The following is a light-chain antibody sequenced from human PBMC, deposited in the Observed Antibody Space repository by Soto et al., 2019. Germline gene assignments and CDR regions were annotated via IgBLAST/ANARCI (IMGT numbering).Light chain of an antibody. CDR3: AAWDDSLNAVV. J-gene: IGLJ2*01. CDR1: SSNIGRNT. V-gene: IGLV1-44*01. CDR2: SNN. Sequence: QSVLTQPPSASGTPGQRVTISCSGSSSNIGRNTVNWYQQLPGTAPKVLIYSNNQRPSGVPDRLSGSKSGTSASLAISGLQSEDEADYYCAAWDDSLNAVVFGGGTQRPS.